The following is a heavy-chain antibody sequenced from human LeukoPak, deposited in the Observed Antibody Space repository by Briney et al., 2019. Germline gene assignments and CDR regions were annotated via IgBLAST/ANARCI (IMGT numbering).Heavy chain of an antibody. CDR1: GFTFSSYE. D-gene: IGHD4-17*01. J-gene: IGHJ4*02. CDR2: ISSSGSTI. Sequence: PGGSLRLSCAASGFTFSSYEMNWVRQAPGKGLEWVSYISSSGSTIYYADSVEGRFTISRDNAKNSLYLQMNSLRAEDTAVYYCASRRDYGDYDFDYWGQGTLVTVSS. CDR3: ASRRDYGDYDFDY. V-gene: IGHV3-48*03.